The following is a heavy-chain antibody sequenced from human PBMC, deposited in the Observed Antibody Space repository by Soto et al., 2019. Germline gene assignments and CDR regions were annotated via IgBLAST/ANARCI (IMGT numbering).Heavy chain of an antibody. J-gene: IGHJ4*02. CDR3: ARVGGTGGYTYGLDY. Sequence: QVQLVQSGAEVKKPGSSVKVSCKASGGTFSSYAISWVRQAPGQGLEWMGGIIPVFGTGIYAQKFQGRVTITADKSTNTAYMELSSLRSEDTAVYFCARVGGTGGYTYGLDYWGQGTLDTVSS. D-gene: IGHD5-18*01. CDR2: IIPVFGTG. V-gene: IGHV1-69*06. CDR1: GGTFSSYA.